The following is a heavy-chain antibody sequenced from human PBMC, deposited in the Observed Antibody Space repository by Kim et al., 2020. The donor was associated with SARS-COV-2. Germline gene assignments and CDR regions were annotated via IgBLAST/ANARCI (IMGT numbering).Heavy chain of an antibody. CDR2: ISSSGSTI. J-gene: IGHJ6*02. CDR1: GFTFSDYY. D-gene: IGHD3-9*01. CDR3: ARDRVLRYFDWLRNSYYYYGMDV. Sequence: GGSLRLSCAASGFTFSDYYMSWIRQAPGKGLEWVSYISSSGSTIYYADSVKGRFTISRDNAKNSLYLQMNSLRAEDTAVYYCARDRVLRYFDWLRNSYYYYGMDVWGQGTTVTVSS. V-gene: IGHV3-11*04.